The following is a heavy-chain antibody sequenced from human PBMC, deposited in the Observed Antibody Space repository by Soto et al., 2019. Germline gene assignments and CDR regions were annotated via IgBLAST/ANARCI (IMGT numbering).Heavy chain of an antibody. J-gene: IGHJ5*02. CDR1: SGSISPYY. D-gene: IGHD3-3*02. CDR2: ISYTGST. V-gene: IGHV4-59*01. CDR3: ARDRLASTGWPEA. Sequence: QVQLQESGPGLVKPSETLSLTCTVSSGSISPYYWSWVRQPPGKGLEWIGYISYTGSTNYNPSLKSRVTISLDTSKNQFSLRLSSVTAADTAVYYCARDRLASTGWPEAWGQGTLVTVSS.